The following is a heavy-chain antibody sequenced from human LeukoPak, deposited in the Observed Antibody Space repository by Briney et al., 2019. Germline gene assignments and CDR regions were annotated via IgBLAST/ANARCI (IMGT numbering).Heavy chain of an antibody. D-gene: IGHD2-15*01. CDR2: ISSSGSTI. CDR3: ARGRPADIVVVVASSNFDY. V-gene: IGHV3-48*03. J-gene: IGHJ4*02. Sequence: GGSLRLSCAASGFTFSSYEMNWARQAPGKGLEWVSYISSSGSTIYYADSVKGRFTISRDNAKNSLYLQMNSLRAEDTAVYYCARGRPADIVVVVASSNFDYWGQGTLVTVSS. CDR1: GFTFSSYE.